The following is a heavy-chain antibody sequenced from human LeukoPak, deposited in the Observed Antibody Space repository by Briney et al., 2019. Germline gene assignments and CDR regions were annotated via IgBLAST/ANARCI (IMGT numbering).Heavy chain of an antibody. CDR2: IYSGGST. V-gene: IGHV3-66*01. J-gene: IGHJ4*02. D-gene: IGHD3-22*01. CDR1: GFTFRDYY. Sequence: SGGSLRLSCAASGFTFRDYYMSWIRQAPGKGLEWVSVIYSGGSTYYADSVKGRFTISRDNSKNTLYLQMNSLRAEDTAVYYCARVDYYDSSGYYNNLDYWGQGTLVTVSS. CDR3: ARVDYYDSSGYYNNLDY.